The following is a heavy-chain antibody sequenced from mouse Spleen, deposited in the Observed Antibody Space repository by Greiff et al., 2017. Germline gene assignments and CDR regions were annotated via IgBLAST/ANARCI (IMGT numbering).Heavy chain of an antibody. D-gene: IGHD2-3*01. J-gene: IGHJ4*01. Sequence: DVKLVESGGGLVKPGGSLKLSCAASGFTFSDYGMHWVRQAPEKGLEWVAYISSGSSTIYYADTVKGRFTISRDNAKNTLFLQMTSLRSEDTAMYYCARREYDGSYYAMDYWGQGTSVTVSS. CDR2: ISSGSSTI. V-gene: IGHV5-17*01. CDR1: GFTFSDYG. CDR3: ARREYDGSYYAMDY.